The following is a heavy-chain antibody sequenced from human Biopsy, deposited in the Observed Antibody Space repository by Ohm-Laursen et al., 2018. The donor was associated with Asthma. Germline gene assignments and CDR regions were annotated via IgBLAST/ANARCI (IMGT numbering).Heavy chain of an antibody. CDR2: VSPDGHNK. CDR1: GFTFSNAW. CDR3: ARQSGQEYGDSIPFDT. D-gene: IGHD3-22*01. Sequence: SLRLSCAASGFTFSNAWMSWVRQAPGKGLEWVALVSPDGHNKYYEDSVKGRFTISRDNSRNRLYLQINSLTVEDSAVYFCARQSGQEYGDSIPFDTWGQGTKVAVSS. V-gene: IGHV3-30*03. J-gene: IGHJ3*02.